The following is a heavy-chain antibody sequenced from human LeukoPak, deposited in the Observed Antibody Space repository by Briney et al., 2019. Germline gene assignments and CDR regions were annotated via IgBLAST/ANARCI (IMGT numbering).Heavy chain of an antibody. CDR1: GGSISTFH. V-gene: IGHV4-59*01. D-gene: IGHD1-26*01. Sequence: SETLSLTCTVSGGSISTFHWSWIRQPPGKGLEWIGYIYHSGPTNYSPSLKSRVTIPVDTSKNQLSLKLNSVTPADTAVYYCTRSGNGWEVLDAWVQGTLVIDPS. J-gene: IGHJ5*02. CDR2: IYHSGPT. CDR3: TRSGNGWEVLDA.